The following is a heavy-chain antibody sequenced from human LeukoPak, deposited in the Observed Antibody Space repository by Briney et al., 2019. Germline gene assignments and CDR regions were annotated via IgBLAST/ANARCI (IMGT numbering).Heavy chain of an antibody. CDR1: GFTFSRYW. Sequence: GGSLRLSCAASGFTFSRYWMHWVRQAPGKGLVWVSRINTDGSSTSYADSVKGRFTISRDNAKNTLYLQMNSLRVEDTAVYYCTRGYPIFDYWGQGTLVTVSA. J-gene: IGHJ4*02. CDR3: TRGYPIFDY. CDR2: INTDGSST. V-gene: IGHV3-74*01. D-gene: IGHD3-16*02.